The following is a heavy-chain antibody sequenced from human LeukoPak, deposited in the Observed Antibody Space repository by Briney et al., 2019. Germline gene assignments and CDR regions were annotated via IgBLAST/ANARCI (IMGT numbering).Heavy chain of an antibody. CDR3: ARGTYCSSTSCYPWGESLSCDYYYYGMDV. Sequence: ASVKVSCKASGYTFTSYGISWVRQAPGQGLEWMGWISAYNGNTNYAQKLQGRVTMTTDTSTSTAYMELRSLRSDDTAVYYCARGTYCSSTSCYPWGESLSCDYYYYGMDVWGQGTTVTVSS. CDR1: GYTFTSYG. CDR2: ISAYNGNT. V-gene: IGHV1-18*01. J-gene: IGHJ6*02. D-gene: IGHD2-2*01.